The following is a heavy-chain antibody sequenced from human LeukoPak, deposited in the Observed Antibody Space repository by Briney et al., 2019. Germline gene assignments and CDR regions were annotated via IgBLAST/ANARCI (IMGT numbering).Heavy chain of an antibody. CDR1: GFTFSSYA. V-gene: IGHV3-30-3*01. Sequence: PGRSLRLSCAASGFTFSSYAMHWVHQAPGKGLEWVAVISYDGSNKYYADSVKGRFTISRDNSKNTLYLQMNSLRAEDTAVYYCARDRNYYDSSGYHRVDYWGQGTLVTVSS. D-gene: IGHD3-22*01. CDR2: ISYDGSNK. CDR3: ARDRNYYDSSGYHRVDY. J-gene: IGHJ4*02.